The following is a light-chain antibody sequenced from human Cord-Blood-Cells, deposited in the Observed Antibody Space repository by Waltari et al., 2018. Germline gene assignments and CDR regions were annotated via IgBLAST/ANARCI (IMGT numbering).Light chain of an antibody. J-gene: IGKJ1*01. Sequence: DIVLTQSPGTLSLSPGERAPLSCRASQSVSSSYLAWYQQKPGQAPRLLIYGASHRATGIPDRFSCSGSGTDFTLTISRLEPEDFAVYYCQQYGSSPWTFGQGTKVEIK. CDR1: QSVSSSY. CDR2: GAS. CDR3: QQYGSSPWT. V-gene: IGKV3-20*01.